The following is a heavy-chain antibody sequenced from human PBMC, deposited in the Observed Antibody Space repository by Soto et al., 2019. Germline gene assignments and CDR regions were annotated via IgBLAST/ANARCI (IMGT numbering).Heavy chain of an antibody. J-gene: IGHJ6*04. D-gene: IGHD3-3*01. Sequence: SVKVSCKASGFTFTSSAVQWVRQARGQRLEWIGWIVVGSGNTNYAQKFQERVTITRDMSTSTAYMELSSLRSEDTAVYYCAAESPRIKIFGVVPYGIDVWREGTTVTVSS. V-gene: IGHV1-58*01. CDR3: AAESPRIKIFGVVPYGIDV. CDR2: IVVGSGNT. CDR1: GFTFTSSA.